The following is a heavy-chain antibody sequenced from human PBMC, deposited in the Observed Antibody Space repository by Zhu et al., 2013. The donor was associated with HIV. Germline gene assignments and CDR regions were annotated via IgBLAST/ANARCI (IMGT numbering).Heavy chain of an antibody. V-gene: IGHV1-18*01. CDR3: ARNRRKPTPAAILDPFDY. CDR2: ISGYNGNT. D-gene: IGHD2-2*02. CDR1: GYTFTTSG. Sequence: QVQLVQSGAEVKKPGASVKVSCKASGYTFTTSGISWVRQAPGQGLEWMGWISGYNGNTNYAQKLQGRVTMTTDTSTSTAYMELRSLRSEDTAVYYCARNRRKPTPAAILDPFDYWGQGTWSPSPQ. J-gene: IGHJ4*02.